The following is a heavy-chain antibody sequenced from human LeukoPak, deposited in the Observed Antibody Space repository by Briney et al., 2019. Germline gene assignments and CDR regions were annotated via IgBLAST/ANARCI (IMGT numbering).Heavy chain of an antibody. J-gene: IGHJ4*02. CDR2: IRSKAYGGTT. Sequence: GGSLRLSCAASGFTFSSYEMNWVRQAPGKGLEWVGFIRSKAYGGTTEYAASVKAGFTISRDDSKSIAYLQMNSLKTEDTAVYYCTRLVVPAYYFDYWGQGTLVTVSS. CDR1: GFTFSSYE. D-gene: IGHD2-2*01. V-gene: IGHV3-49*04. CDR3: TRLVVPAYYFDY.